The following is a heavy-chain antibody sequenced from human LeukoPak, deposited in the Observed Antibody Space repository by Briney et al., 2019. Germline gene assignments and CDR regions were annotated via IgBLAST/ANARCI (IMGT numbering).Heavy chain of an antibody. V-gene: IGHV1-2*02. CDR3: ARDVCSGGSCYSGTFDY. CDR1: GYTFTGYY. CDR2: INPNSGGT. Sequence: ASVKVSCKASGYTFTGYYMHWVRQAPGQGLEWMGWINPNSGGTNYAQKFQGRVTMTRDTSISTAYMELSRLRSDDPAVYYCARDVCSGGSCYSGTFDYWGQGTLVTVSS. D-gene: IGHD2-15*01. J-gene: IGHJ4*02.